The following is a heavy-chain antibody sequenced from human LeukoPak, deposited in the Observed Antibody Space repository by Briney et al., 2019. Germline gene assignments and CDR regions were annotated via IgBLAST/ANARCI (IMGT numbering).Heavy chain of an antibody. D-gene: IGHD2/OR15-2a*01. V-gene: IGHV4-34*01. CDR2: INHSGST. Sequence: SETLSLTCAVYGGSFSGYYWSWIRQPPGKGLEWIGEINHSGSTNYNPSLKSRVTISVDTSKNQFSLKLSSVTAADTAAYYCARVPRPSFHYYYGMDVWGQGTTVTVSS. CDR1: GGSFSGYY. J-gene: IGHJ6*02. CDR3: ARVPRPSFHYYYGMDV.